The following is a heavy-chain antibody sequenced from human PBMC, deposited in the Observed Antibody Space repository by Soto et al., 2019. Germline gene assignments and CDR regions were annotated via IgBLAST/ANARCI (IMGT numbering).Heavy chain of an antibody. CDR2: ISSGGSTT. Sequence: GGSLRLSCGASGFSFTSYDMNWVRQAPGKGVEWVSYISSGGSTTYNADSVKGRFTISRDNAKNSLYLQMNSLRDEDTAVYYCARLRFYGMDVWGQGTTVTVSS. CDR3: ARLRFYGMDV. V-gene: IGHV3-48*02. CDR1: GFSFTSYD. J-gene: IGHJ6*02.